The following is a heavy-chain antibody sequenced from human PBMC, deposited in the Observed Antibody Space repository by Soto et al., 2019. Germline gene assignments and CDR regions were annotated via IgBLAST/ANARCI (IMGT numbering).Heavy chain of an antibody. CDR1: GVTFSSYA. D-gene: IGHD5-12*01. Sequence: EVQLLESGGGLVQPGGSLRLSCAASGVTFSSYAMSWVRQAPGKGLEWVSAISGSGGSTYYADSVKGRFTISRDNSKNTLYLQMNSLRAEDTAVYYCATTITARDRGGMDVWGQGTTVNVSS. J-gene: IGHJ6*02. CDR2: ISGSGGST. CDR3: ATTITARDRGGMDV. V-gene: IGHV3-23*01.